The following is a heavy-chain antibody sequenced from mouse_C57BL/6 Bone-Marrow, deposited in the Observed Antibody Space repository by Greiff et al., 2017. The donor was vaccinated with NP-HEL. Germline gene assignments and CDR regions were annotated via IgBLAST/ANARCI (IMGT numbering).Heavy chain of an antibody. V-gene: IGHV5-6*01. Sequence: EVQRVESGGDLVKPGGSLKLSCAASGFTFSSYGMSWVRQTPDKRLEWVATISSGGSYTYYPDSVKGRFTISRDNAKNTLYLQMSSLKSEDTAMYYCARKEVGRYFDVWGTGTTVTVSS. CDR3: ARKEVGRYFDV. D-gene: IGHD4-1*01. J-gene: IGHJ1*03. CDR2: ISSGGSYT. CDR1: GFTFSSYG.